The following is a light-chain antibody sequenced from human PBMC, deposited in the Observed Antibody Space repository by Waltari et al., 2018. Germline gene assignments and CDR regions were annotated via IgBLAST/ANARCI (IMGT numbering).Light chain of an antibody. J-gene: IGKJ2*01. CDR2: AAS. CDR1: QGISSY. CDR3: QQLNSFPYT. V-gene: IGKV1-9*01. Sequence: DIQLTQSPSFLSASVGDRVTITCRASQGISSYLAWYQQKPGEAPKLLISAASTLKIGVPSRFSGSGSGTEFTLTISSLQPEDFATYYCQQLNSFPYTFGQGTKLDIK.